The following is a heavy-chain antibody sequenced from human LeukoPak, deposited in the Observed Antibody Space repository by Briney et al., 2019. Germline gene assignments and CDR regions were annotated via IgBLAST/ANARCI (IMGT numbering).Heavy chain of an antibody. CDR2: ISTSSSYI. CDR1: GFTFSTYS. J-gene: IGHJ6*02. CDR3: ARRDYYDSSGYYYYYGMDV. D-gene: IGHD3-22*01. V-gene: IGHV3-21*01. Sequence: PGGSLRLSCAASGFTFSTYSMNWVRQAPGKGLEWVSSISTSSSYIYYADSVKGRFTISRDNAKNSLYLQMNSLRAEDTAVYYCARRDYYDSSGYYYYYGMDVWGQGTTVTVSS.